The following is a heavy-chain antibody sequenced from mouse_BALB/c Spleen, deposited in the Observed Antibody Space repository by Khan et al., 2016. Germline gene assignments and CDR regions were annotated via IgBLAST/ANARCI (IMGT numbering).Heavy chain of an antibody. J-gene: IGHJ3*01. V-gene: IGHV1-54*01. CDR3: AGSYYGYGFAY. CDR1: GYAFTNYL. CDR2: INPGSGGT. D-gene: IGHD1-2*01. Sequence: QVQLQQSGAELVRPGTSVKVSCKASGYAFTNYLIEWIKQRPGQGLEWIGVINPGSGGTNYNEKFKDMATLTADKSSSTAYMQLSSLTSDDSAVDFCAGSYYGYGFAYWGQGTLVTVSA.